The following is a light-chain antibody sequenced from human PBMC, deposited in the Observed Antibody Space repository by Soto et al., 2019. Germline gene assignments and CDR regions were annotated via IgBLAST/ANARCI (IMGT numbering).Light chain of an antibody. J-gene: IGLJ3*02. CDR3: ETWDSNPWV. Sequence: QLVLTQSSSASASLGSSVKLTCTLSSGHSSYIIAWHQQQPGKAPRYLMKLEGSGSYNKGSGVPDRFSGSSSGADRYLTISTLQFEDEADYYCETWDSNPWVFGGGTKLTVL. V-gene: IGLV4-60*02. CDR2: LEGSGSY. CDR1: SGHSSYI.